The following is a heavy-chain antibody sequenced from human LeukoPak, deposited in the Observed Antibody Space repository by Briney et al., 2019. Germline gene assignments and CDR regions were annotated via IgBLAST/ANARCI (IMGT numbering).Heavy chain of an antibody. CDR1: GFTFSSYQ. Sequence: QPGGSLRLSCAASGFTFSSYQMNWVRQAPGKGLEWVSYISSSGSIIYYADSVKGRFTISRDNAKNSLYLQMNSLRAEDTAVYYCARDLMEDSSSWNYFDYWGQGTLVTVSS. J-gene: IGHJ4*02. CDR3: ARDLMEDSSSWNYFDY. D-gene: IGHD6-13*01. V-gene: IGHV3-48*03. CDR2: ISSSGSII.